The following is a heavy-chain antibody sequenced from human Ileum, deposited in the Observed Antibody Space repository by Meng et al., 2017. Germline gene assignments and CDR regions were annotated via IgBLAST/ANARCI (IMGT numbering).Heavy chain of an antibody. J-gene: IGHJ4*02. CDR2: INPGDSEI. CDR1: GYSFTTNW. V-gene: IGHV5-51*01. Sequence: GESLKISCKGSGYSFTTNWIGWVRQMYGKGLELMGIINPGDSEIRYSPSFQSQVTISVDKSINTAYLHWNSLTASDTAMYYCARQGDGSSSLHTVVYWGQGTLVTVSS. D-gene: IGHD6-13*01. CDR3: ARQGDGSSSLHTVVY.